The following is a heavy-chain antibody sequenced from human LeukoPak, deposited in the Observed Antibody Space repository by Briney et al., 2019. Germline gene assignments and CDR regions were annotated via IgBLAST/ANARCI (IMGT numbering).Heavy chain of an antibody. CDR3: ARADADGRGYYEGRWFDP. J-gene: IGHJ5*02. D-gene: IGHD1-26*01. V-gene: IGHV3-23*01. Sequence: GGSLRLSCAASGFTFSSYAMSWVGQAPGRGLEWVSAISGSGGSTYYADSVKGRFTISRDNAKNSLYLQMNSLRVEDTAVYYCARADADGRGYYEGRWFDPWGQGTLVTVSS. CDR2: ISGSGGST. CDR1: GFTFSSYA.